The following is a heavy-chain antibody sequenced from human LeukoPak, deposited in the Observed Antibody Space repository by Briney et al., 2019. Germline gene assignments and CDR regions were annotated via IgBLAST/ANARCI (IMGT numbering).Heavy chain of an antibody. D-gene: IGHD3-9*01. J-gene: IGHJ6*03. CDR2: INHSGST. CDR1: GGSFSGYY. V-gene: IGHV4-34*01. CDR3: AVRAGYPYYYYYMDV. Sequence: SETLSLTCAVYGGSFSGYYWSWIRQPPGKGLEWIGEINHSGSTNYNPSLKSRVTISVDTSKNQFSLKLSSVTAADTAVYYRAVRAGYPYYYYYMDVWGKGTTVTVSS.